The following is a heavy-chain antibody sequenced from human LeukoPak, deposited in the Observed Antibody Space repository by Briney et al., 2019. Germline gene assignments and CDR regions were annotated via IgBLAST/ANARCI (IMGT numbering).Heavy chain of an antibody. V-gene: IGHV3-21*01. CDR1: GFTFTSYS. CDR2: ISSSSSYI. Sequence: NPGGSLRLSCAASGFTFTSYSMNWVRQAPGKGLEWVSSISSSSSYIYYADSVKGRFTISRDNAKNSLYLQMSSLRAEDTAVYYCARDRLLEDRDYNYYYYMDVWGKGTTVTVSS. D-gene: IGHD2-21*01. J-gene: IGHJ6*03. CDR3: ARDRLLEDRDYNYYYYMDV.